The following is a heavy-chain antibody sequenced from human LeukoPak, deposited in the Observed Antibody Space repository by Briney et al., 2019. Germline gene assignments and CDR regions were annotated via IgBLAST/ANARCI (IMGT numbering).Heavy chain of an antibody. CDR1: GLTVTNNY. Sequence: PGGSLRLSCAASGLTVTNNYWHWVRQPPGKGPEWISILYSDGDTKYADSVKGRFIFSRDSSRNTLYLQMNGLRAEDTAVYYCTYGDYPLTYWGQGTLVSVSS. J-gene: IGHJ4*02. CDR3: TYGDYPLTY. CDR2: LYSDGDT. V-gene: IGHV3-66*01. D-gene: IGHD4-17*01.